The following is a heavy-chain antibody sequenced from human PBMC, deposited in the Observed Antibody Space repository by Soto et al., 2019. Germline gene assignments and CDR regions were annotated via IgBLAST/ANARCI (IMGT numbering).Heavy chain of an antibody. J-gene: IGHJ6*03. Sequence: GASVKVSCKASGYTFTRYDINWLRQATGQGLEWMGWMNPNSGNTGYAQKFQGRVTMTRNTSISTAYMELSSLRSEDTAVYYCARGLRVVVVLAQRLYHHYYIDVWGKGTSVTVSS. CDR1: GYTFTRYD. V-gene: IGHV1-8*01. D-gene: IGHD2-15*01. CDR2: MNPNSGNT. CDR3: ARGLRVVVVLAQRLYHHYYIDV.